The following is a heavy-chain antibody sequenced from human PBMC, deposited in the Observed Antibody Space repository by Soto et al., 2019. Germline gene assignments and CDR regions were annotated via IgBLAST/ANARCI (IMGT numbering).Heavy chain of an antibody. CDR2: IYYSGST. CDR3: ARGKGYSYGPYYFDY. Sequence: QVPLQESGPGLVKPSQTLSLTCTVSGDSISSEGYYWSWFRQRPGKGLEWIGDIYYSGSTYYNPSLKSRLSISGDTSKNQFSLKLSSVTAADTALYYCARGKGYSYGPYYFDYWGQGTLVTVSS. J-gene: IGHJ4*02. V-gene: IGHV4-31*03. CDR1: GDSISSEGYY. D-gene: IGHD5-18*01.